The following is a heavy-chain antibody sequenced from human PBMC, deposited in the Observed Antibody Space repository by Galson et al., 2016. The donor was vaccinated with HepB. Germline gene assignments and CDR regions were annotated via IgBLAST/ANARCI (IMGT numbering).Heavy chain of an antibody. Sequence: SVKVSCKASGYIFNGYYINWVRQAPGQGLEWMGWISANIGNTNYAQKIQGRVTMTTDTSTTTAYMELRTLRSDDTAVYLCARDPSFYARSCYVYYFDQWGQGTLVTVSS. CDR1: GYIFNGYY. D-gene: IGHD2-2*01. J-gene: IGHJ4*02. CDR3: ARDPSFYARSCYVYYFDQ. CDR2: ISANIGNT. V-gene: IGHV1-18*04.